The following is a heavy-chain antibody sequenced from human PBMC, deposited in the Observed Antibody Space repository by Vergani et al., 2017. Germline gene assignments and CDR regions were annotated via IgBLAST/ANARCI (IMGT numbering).Heavy chain of an antibody. V-gene: IGHV3-23*01. CDR3: AKGKYDFRSAFEY. J-gene: IGHJ4*02. CDR2: ISGSGGST. Sequence: VQLQESGPGLVKPSETLSLTCTVSGGSISSYYWSWVRQAPGKGLEWVSAISGSGGSTYYADSVKGRFTISRDNSKNTLYLQMNSLRAEDTAVYYCAKGKYDFRSAFEYWGQGTLVTVSS. D-gene: IGHD3-3*01. CDR1: GGSISSYY.